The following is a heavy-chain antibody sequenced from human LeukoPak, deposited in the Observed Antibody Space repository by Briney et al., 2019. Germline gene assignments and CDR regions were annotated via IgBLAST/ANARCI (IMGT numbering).Heavy chain of an antibody. V-gene: IGHV3-11*01. CDR3: ARSRVGSADQYFQP. J-gene: IGHJ1*01. D-gene: IGHD3-10*01. CDR2: ISSSGDTM. Sequence: SGGSLRLSCAASGFTFIDYYMSWIRQAPGKGLERLSYISSSGDTMYYTDSVKDRFTVSMDNAKNSLYLQMNSLRADDTAVYYCARSRVGSADQYFQPWGQGTLVTVSS. CDR1: GFTFIDYY.